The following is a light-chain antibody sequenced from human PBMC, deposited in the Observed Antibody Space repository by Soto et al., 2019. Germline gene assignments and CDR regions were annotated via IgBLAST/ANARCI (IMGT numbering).Light chain of an antibody. CDR1: QSVSSSY. CDR2: GAS. Sequence: EIVLTQXXXXLXXSPGEXATLSCRASQSVSSSYLAWSQQKPGQAPRLLIYGASSRATGIPDXFXXXXXXXXXXXTISRLEPEDFAVYYCQQYGSSPFTFGPGTKVDXK. J-gene: IGKJ3*01. V-gene: IGKV3-20*01. CDR3: QQYGSSPFT.